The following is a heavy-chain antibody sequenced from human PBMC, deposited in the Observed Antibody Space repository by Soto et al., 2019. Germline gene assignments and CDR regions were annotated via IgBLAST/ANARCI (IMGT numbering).Heavy chain of an antibody. CDR1: GFTFDDYA. J-gene: IGHJ5*02. CDR2: ISWNSGSI. CDR3: AKGGNYDFWSGYSGFDP. Sequence: VQLVESGGGLVQPGRSLRLSCAASGFTFDDYAMHWVRQAPGKGLEWVSGISWNSGSIGYADSVKGRFTISRDNAKNSLYLQMNSLRAEDTALYYCAKGGNYDFWSGYSGFDPWGQGTLVTVSS. D-gene: IGHD3-3*01. V-gene: IGHV3-9*01.